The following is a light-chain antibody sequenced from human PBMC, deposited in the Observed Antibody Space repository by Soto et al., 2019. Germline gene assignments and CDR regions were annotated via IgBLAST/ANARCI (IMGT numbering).Light chain of an antibody. V-gene: IGLV2-14*01. J-gene: IGLJ3*02. Sequence: QLVLTQPASVSGPLGQSITISCTGTSSDVGGYNYVSWYQQHPGKVPKLIIFEVNNRPSGVSNRFSGSKSANTASLTISGLQADDEADYYCSSFTGSSTQVFGGGTKVTVL. CDR1: SSDVGGYNY. CDR3: SSFTGSSTQV. CDR2: EVN.